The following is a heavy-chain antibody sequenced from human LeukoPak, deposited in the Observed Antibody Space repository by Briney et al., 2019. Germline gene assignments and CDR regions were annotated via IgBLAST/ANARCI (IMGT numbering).Heavy chain of an antibody. CDR2: FDPEDGET. V-gene: IGHV1-24*01. D-gene: IGHD3-16*01. CDR3: ATSYVVAHWFDP. Sequence: ASVKVSCKVSGYTLTELSMHWGRQAPGKGLEWMGGFDPEDGETIYAQKFQGRVTMTEDTSTDTAYMELTSLRSEDTAVYYCATSYVVAHWFDPWGQGTLVTVSS. CDR1: GYTLTELS. J-gene: IGHJ5*02.